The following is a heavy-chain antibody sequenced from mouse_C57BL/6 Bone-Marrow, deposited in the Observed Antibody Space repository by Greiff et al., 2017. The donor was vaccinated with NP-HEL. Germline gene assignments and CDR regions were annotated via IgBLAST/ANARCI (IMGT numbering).Heavy chain of an antibody. CDR1: GYTFTSYW. V-gene: IGHV1-53*01. CDR2: INPSNGGT. CDR3: ASIYYDYDGSLAY. D-gene: IGHD2-4*01. J-gene: IGHJ3*01. Sequence: VQLQQSGTELVKPGASVKLSCKASGYTFTSYWMHWVKQRPGQGLEWIGNINPSNGGTNYNEKFKSKATLTVDKSSSTAYMQLSSLTSEDSAVYYCASIYYDYDGSLAYWGQGTLVTVSA.